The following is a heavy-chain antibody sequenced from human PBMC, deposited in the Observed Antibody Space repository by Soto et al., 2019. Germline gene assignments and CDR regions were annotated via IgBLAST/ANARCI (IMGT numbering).Heavy chain of an antibody. CDR3: AKDRRSSWYETYNWFDP. D-gene: IGHD6-13*01. J-gene: IGHJ5*02. V-gene: IGHV3-23*01. Sequence: GGSLRLSCAASGFTFSSYAMSWVRQAPGKGLEWVSAISGSGGSTYYADSVKGRFTISRDNSKNTLYLQMNSLRAEDTAVYYCAKDRRSSWYETYNWFDPWGQGTLVTVSS. CDR1: GFTFSSYA. CDR2: ISGSGGST.